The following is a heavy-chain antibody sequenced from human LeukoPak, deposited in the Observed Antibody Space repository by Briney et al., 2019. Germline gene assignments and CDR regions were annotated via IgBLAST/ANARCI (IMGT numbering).Heavy chain of an antibody. D-gene: IGHD6-19*01. CDR3: ARAGGSGWHDY. CDR2: ISSSSSYI. Sequence: GGSLRLSCAASGFTFSSYSMDWVRQAPGKGLEWVSSISSSSSYIYYADSVKGRFTISRDNAKNSLYLQMNSLRAEDTAVYYCARAGGSGWHDYWGQGTLVTVSS. J-gene: IGHJ4*02. CDR1: GFTFSSYS. V-gene: IGHV3-21*01.